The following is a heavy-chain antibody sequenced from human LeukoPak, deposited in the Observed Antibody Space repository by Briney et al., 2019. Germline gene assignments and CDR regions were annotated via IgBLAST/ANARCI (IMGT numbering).Heavy chain of an antibody. CDR1: GYTFTSYG. Sequence: ASVKVSCKASGYTFTSYGISWVRQAPGQGLEWMGWISAYNGNTNYAQKLQGRVTMTTDTSTSTAYMELRSLRSDDTAVYYCASPDSSSSELGSKYYYDSSGYQAFDYWGQGTLVTVSS. J-gene: IGHJ4*02. V-gene: IGHV1-18*01. CDR2: ISAYNGNT. CDR3: ASPDSSSSELGSKYYYDSSGYQAFDY. D-gene: IGHD3-22*01.